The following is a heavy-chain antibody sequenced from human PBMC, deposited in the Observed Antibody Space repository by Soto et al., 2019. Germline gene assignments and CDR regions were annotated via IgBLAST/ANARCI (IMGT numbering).Heavy chain of an antibody. CDR3: ARARATIAAAAIFDC. V-gene: IGHV4-4*02. J-gene: IGHJ4*02. CDR2: VYRTGST. CDR1: GGSISTSNW. D-gene: IGHD6-13*01. Sequence: SSETLSLTCAVSGGSISTSNWWSWVRQPPGKGLEWIGEVYRTGSTNYNPSLESRLTISVDKSKNQFSLKLTSVTAADTAVYYCARARATIAAAAIFDCWGQGTLVTVS.